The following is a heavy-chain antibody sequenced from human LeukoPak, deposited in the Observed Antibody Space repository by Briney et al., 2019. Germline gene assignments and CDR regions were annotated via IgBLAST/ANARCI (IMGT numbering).Heavy chain of an antibody. CDR3: AREGYDFWSGTSPNGYYYMDV. Sequence: SVKVSCKASGGTFSSYAISWVRQAPGQGLEWMGGIIPIFGTANYAQKFQGRVTITADESTSTAYMELSSLRSEDTAVYYCAREGYDFWSGTSPNGYYYMDVWGKGTTVTVSS. CDR2: IIPIFGTA. CDR1: GGTFSSYA. J-gene: IGHJ6*03. D-gene: IGHD3-3*01. V-gene: IGHV1-69*13.